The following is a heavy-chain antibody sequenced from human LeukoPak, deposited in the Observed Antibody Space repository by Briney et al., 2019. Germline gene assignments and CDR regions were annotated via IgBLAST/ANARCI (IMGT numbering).Heavy chain of an antibody. V-gene: IGHV3-20*04. J-gene: IGHJ6*03. CDR3: ARIPRSRPSNDYGDYVYWGSEYYYYMDV. CDR2: INWNGGST. Sequence: GGSLRLSCAASGFTFGNYGMSWVRQAPGKGLEWVSGINWNGGSTGYADSVEGRFTISRDNAKNSQYLQMNSLRVEDTAVYYCARIPRSRPSNDYGDYVYWGSEYYYYMDVWGKGTTVTVSS. CDR1: GFTFGNYG. D-gene: IGHD4-17*01.